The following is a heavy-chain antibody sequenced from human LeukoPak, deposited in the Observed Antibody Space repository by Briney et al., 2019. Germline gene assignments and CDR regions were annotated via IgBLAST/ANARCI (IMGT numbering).Heavy chain of an antibody. CDR2: ISGSGGST. D-gene: IGHD3-10*01. V-gene: IGHV3-23*01. Sequence: GGSLRLSCAASGFTFSSYAMSWVRQAPGTGLEWVSAISGSGGSTYYADSVKGRFTISRDNSKSTLYLQMNSLRAEDTAVYYCTKPPGTLWFGPDPWGQGTLVTVSS. CDR1: GFTFSSYA. CDR3: TKPPGTLWFGPDP. J-gene: IGHJ5*02.